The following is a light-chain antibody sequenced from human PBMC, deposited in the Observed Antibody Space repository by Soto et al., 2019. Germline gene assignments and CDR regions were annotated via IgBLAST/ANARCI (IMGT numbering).Light chain of an antibody. J-gene: IGKJ1*01. CDR1: QSVSSN. CDR3: LQYTTWSRT. CDR2: GAS. V-gene: IGKV3-15*01. Sequence: EIVMTQSPATLSVAPGERATLSCRASQSVSSNLAWYQQKPGQAPRLLIFGASTRATGIPDMFSGSGSGTEFTLTISSLQSEDFAVYHCLQYTTWSRTFGQGTKVEL.